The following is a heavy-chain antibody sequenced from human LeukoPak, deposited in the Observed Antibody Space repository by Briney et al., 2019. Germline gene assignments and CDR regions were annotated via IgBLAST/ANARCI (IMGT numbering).Heavy chain of an antibody. CDR2: ISYDRSNK. CDR1: GFTFSSYA. Sequence: GGSLRLSCAVSGFTFSSYAMHWVRQAPGKGLEWVAVISYDRSNKYYADSVKGRFTISRDNSKNTLYLQMNSLRAEDTAVYYCARLNYDYVWGSYRYTGGFGYWGQGTLVTVSS. D-gene: IGHD3-16*02. V-gene: IGHV3-30*04. J-gene: IGHJ4*02. CDR3: ARLNYDYVWGSYRYTGGFGY.